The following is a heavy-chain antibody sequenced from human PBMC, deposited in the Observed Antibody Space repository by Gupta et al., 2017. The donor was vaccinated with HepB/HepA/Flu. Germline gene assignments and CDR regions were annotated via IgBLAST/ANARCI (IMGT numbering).Heavy chain of an antibody. Sequence: IFSNDEKSYSTSLKSRLTISKDTSKSQVVLTMTNMDPVDTATYYCARISRREFDYWGQGTLVTVSS. CDR2: IFSNDEK. V-gene: IGHV2-26*01. CDR3: ARISRREFDY. D-gene: IGHD3-10*01. J-gene: IGHJ4*02.